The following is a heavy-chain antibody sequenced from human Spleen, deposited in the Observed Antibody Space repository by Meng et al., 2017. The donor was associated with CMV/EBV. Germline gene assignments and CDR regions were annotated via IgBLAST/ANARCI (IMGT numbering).Heavy chain of an antibody. D-gene: IGHD6-6*01. CDR2: INPNSGGT. J-gene: IGHJ6*02. CDR1: GYTFTGHY. V-gene: IGHV1-2*02. Sequence: ASVKVSCKASGYTFTGHYVNWVRQAPGQGLEWMGWINPNSGGTDFAQRFQGRVTMTRDTSSSTVYMELSRLTSDDTAVYYCARDLDSSSHYYYCGMDVWGQGTTVTVSS. CDR3: ARDLDSSSHYYYCGMDV.